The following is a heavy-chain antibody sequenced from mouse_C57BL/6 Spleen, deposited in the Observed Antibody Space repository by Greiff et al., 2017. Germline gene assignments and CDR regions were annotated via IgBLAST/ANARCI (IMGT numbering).Heavy chain of an antibody. CDR1: GFTFSDYG. D-gene: IGHD2-3*01. J-gene: IGHJ4*01. CDR2: ISSGSSTI. CDR3: ARPLIYDGYYYAMDY. Sequence: EVKLVESGGGLVKPGGSLKLSCAASGFTFSDYGMHWVRQAPEKGLEWVAYISSGSSTIYYADTVKGRFTISRDKAKNTLFLQMTSLRSDDTAMYYCARPLIYDGYYYAMDYWGQGTSVTVSS. V-gene: IGHV5-17*01.